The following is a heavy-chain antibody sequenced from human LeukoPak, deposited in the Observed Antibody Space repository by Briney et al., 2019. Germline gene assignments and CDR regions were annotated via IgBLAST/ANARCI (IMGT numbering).Heavy chain of an antibody. V-gene: IGHV4-34*01. CDR2: INHSGST. Sequence: SETLSLTCAVYGGSFSGYYWSWIRQPPGKGLEWIGEINHSGSTNYNPSLKSRVTISVDTSKNQFSLKLSSVTAADTAMYYCARGTQGIAAAGTRPLFGFDYWGQGTLVTVSS. D-gene: IGHD6-13*01. CDR3: ARGTQGIAAAGTRPLFGFDY. CDR1: GGSFSGYY. J-gene: IGHJ4*02.